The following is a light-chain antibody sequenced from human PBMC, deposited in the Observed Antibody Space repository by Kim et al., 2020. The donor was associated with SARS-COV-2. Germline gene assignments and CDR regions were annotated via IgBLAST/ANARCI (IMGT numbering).Light chain of an antibody. CDR3: QQYHNRWT. Sequence: SAAVGDRVTVTCRASQSIGTSLAWYQQKPGKAPKVLIYQASTVAIGVPSRFSGSGSGTEFTLTISSLQPDDFATYYCQQYHNRWTFGQGTKVDIK. CDR1: QSIGTS. V-gene: IGKV1-5*03. CDR2: QAS. J-gene: IGKJ1*01.